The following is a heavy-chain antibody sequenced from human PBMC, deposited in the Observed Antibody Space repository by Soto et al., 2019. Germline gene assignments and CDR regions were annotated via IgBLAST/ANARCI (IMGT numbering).Heavy chain of an antibody. D-gene: IGHD5-12*01. CDR1: GGTFSSYA. CDR2: IIPIFGTA. Sequence: GASVKVSCKASGGTFSSYAISWVRQAPGQGLEWMGGIIPIFGTANYAQKFQGRVTITADESTSTAYMELSSLRSEDTAVYYCARDSGIVATIDVYYYYGMDVWGQGTTVTVSS. V-gene: IGHV1-69*13. CDR3: ARDSGIVATIDVYYYYGMDV. J-gene: IGHJ6*02.